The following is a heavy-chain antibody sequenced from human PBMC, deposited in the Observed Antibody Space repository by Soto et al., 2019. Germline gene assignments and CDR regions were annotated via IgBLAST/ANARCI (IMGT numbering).Heavy chain of an antibody. D-gene: IGHD7-27*01. CDR1: GFTFSSYA. V-gene: IGHV3-30-3*01. CDR2: ISYDGSNK. Sequence: GGSLRPSCAASGFTFSSYAMHWVRQAPGKGLEWVAVISYDGSNKYYADSVKGRFTISRDNSKNTLYLQMNSLRAEDTAVYYCARVGTLTFDYWGQGTLVTVSS. CDR3: ARVGTLTFDY. J-gene: IGHJ4*02.